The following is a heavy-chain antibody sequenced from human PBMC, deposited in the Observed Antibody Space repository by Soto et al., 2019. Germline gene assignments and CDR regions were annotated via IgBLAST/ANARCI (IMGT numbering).Heavy chain of an antibody. J-gene: IGHJ6*02. Sequence: QVPLQQSGPGLVKPSQTLSLTCAISGDSVSSNSAAWNWIRQSPSRGLEWLGRTYYRSKWYNDYAVSVKSRITINPDTSKNQFSLQLNSVTPEDTAVYYCARAPTGYSYGPSYYYYGMDVWGQGTTVTVSS. CDR1: GDSVSSNSAA. CDR3: ARAPTGYSYGPSYYYYGMDV. D-gene: IGHD5-18*01. V-gene: IGHV6-1*01. CDR2: TYYRSKWYN.